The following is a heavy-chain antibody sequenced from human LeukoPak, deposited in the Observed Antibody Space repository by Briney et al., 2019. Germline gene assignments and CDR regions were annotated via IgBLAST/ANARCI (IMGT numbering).Heavy chain of an antibody. D-gene: IGHD3-22*01. CDR2: ISSSGSTI. CDR1: GLTFSDYY. CDR3: AIQITMIVVVPYFDY. V-gene: IGHV3-11*04. Sequence: GGSLRLSCAASGLTFSDYYMTWIRQAPGKGLEWVAYISSSGSTIYSADSVKGRFTVSRNNAKNSLFLHMNSLRAEDTAIYYCAIQITMIVVVPYFDYWGQGTLVTVSS. J-gene: IGHJ4*02.